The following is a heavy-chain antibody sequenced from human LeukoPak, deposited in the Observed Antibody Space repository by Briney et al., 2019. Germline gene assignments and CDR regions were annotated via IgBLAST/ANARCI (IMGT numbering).Heavy chain of an antibody. D-gene: IGHD5-12*01. J-gene: IGHJ4*02. CDR1: GFTFSSHG. V-gene: IGHV3-23*01. CDR3: ARDLGWLHYVD. Sequence: GGTLRLSCAASGFTFSSHGMNWVRQAPGKGLEWVSGIGGSGGFITYYADSVKGRFTVSRDNSKNTLYLQMNSLRADDTAIYYCARDLGWLHYVDWGQGTLVTVSS. CDR2: IGGSGGFIT.